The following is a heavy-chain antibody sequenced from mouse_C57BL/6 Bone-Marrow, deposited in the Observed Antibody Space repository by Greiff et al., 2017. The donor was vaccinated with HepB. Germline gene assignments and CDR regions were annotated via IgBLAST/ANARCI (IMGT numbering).Heavy chain of an antibody. Sequence: EVKLVESGPVLVKPGASVKMSCKASGYTFTDYYMNWVKPSHGKSLEWVGVINPYNGGTSYNQKFKGKATLTVDKSSSTAYMELNSLTSEDSAVYYCARVSIYCYGSSYVGVFFDYWGQGTTLTGSS. CDR2: INPYNGGT. D-gene: IGHD1-1*01. V-gene: IGHV1-19*01. CDR3: ARVSIYCYGSSYVGVFFDY. J-gene: IGHJ2*01. CDR1: GYTFTDYY.